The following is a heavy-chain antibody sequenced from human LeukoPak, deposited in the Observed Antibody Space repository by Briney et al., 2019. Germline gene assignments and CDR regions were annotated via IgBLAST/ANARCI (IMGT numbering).Heavy chain of an antibody. CDR3: ARLGVVVTAMSDY. V-gene: IGHV4-39*01. Sequence: PSETLSLTCTVSGGSISSSNYYWGWIRQPPGKGLEWIGNIYYSWSTYYNPSLKSRVTISVDTSKNQFSLELSSVTAADTAVYYCARLGVVVTAMSDYWGQGTLVTVSS. CDR2: IYYSWST. J-gene: IGHJ4*02. D-gene: IGHD2-21*02. CDR1: GGSISSSNYY.